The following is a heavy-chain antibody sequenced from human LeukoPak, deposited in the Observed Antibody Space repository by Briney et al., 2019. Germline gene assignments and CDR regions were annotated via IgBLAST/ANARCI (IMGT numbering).Heavy chain of an antibody. V-gene: IGHV5-51*01. J-gene: IGHJ4*02. D-gene: IGHD6-19*01. Sequence: GESLKIYCKGSGYSSTSYWIGWVRQMPGKGLEWMGIIYPGDSDTRHSPSFQGQVTISADKSISTAYLQWSSLKASDTAMYYCARQFVGAVAGNFDYWGQGTLVTVSS. CDR2: IYPGDSDT. CDR1: GYSSTSYW. CDR3: ARQFVGAVAGNFDY.